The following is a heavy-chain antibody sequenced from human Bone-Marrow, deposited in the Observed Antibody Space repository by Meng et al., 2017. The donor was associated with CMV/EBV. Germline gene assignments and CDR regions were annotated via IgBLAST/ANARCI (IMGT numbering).Heavy chain of an antibody. CDR1: GGTFSSYA. Sequence: SVKVSCKASGGTFSSYAISWVRQAPGQGLEWMGGIITSFGTANDAQKFQGRVTITTDEPTSTAYMELSSLRSEDTAVYYCARGYWSSTNCPRCYKGTDVWGQGTTVTFSS. V-gene: IGHV1-69*05. CDR3: ARGYWSSTNCPRCYKGTDV. D-gene: IGHD2-2*01. J-gene: IGHJ6*02. CDR2: IITSFGTA.